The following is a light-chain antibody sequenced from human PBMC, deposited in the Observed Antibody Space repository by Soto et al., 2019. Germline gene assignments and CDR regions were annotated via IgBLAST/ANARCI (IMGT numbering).Light chain of an antibody. CDR2: DVS. CDR1: SSDVGGYNY. V-gene: IGLV2-14*01. CDR3: SSYTRSSPLV. J-gene: IGLJ1*01. Sequence: QSALTQPASVSGSPGQSITISCTGTSSDVGGYNYVSWYQQHPGKAPKLMIYDVSNRPSGVSTRFSGSKSGNTASLTISGLQAEDEADYYCSSYTRSSPLVFGTGTKVTVL.